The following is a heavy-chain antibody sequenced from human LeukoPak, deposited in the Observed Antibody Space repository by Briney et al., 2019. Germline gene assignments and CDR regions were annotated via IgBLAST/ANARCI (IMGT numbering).Heavy chain of an antibody. CDR1: GFTFSSYE. J-gene: IGHJ4*02. V-gene: IGHV3-48*03. CDR2: ISSSGSTI. CDR3: AKEGYSRDFDY. Sequence: GGSLRLSCAASGFTFSSYEMNWVRQAPGKGLEWVSYISSSGSTIYYADSVKGRFTISRDNAKNSLYLQMNSLRAEDTAVYYCAKEGYSRDFDYWGQGTLVTVSS. D-gene: IGHD5-18*01.